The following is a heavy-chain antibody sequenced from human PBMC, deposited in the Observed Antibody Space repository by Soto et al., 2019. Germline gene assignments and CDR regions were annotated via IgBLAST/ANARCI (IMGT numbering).Heavy chain of an antibody. CDR3: ARDRLSLAAAVAFYYGMDV. Sequence: SGPYAGEPTQTLTLTCTFSGFSLSTSGMRASWIRQPPGKALEWLARIDWDDDKFYSTSLKTRLTISKDTSKNQVVLTMTNMDPVDTATYYCARDRLSLAAAVAFYYGMDVWGQGTTVTVSS. D-gene: IGHD6-13*01. CDR2: IDWDDDK. V-gene: IGHV2-70*04. CDR1: GFSLSTSGMR. J-gene: IGHJ6*02.